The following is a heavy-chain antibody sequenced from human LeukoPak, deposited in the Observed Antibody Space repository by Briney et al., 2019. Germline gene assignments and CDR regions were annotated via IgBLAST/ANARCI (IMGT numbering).Heavy chain of an antibody. V-gene: IGHV1-2*02. CDR1: GYTFIDHH. D-gene: IGHD3-10*01. Sequence: ASVKVSCRASGYTFIDHHILWVRQAPGQGLEWMGWIHPNGRDTQYAQKFQDRMTMTTDTSITTAYMELHSVTPDDTAVYYCSAHYGPGPVWGQGTLITASS. CDR2: IHPNGRDT. CDR3: SAHYGPGPV. J-gene: IGHJ4*02.